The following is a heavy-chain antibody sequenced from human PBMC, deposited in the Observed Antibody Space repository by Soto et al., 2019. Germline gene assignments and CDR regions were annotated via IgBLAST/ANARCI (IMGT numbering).Heavy chain of an antibody. CDR3: ARDLARPYYDFWSGYFVGFDP. V-gene: IGHV4-59*01. J-gene: IGHJ5*02. CDR1: GGSISSYY. Sequence: SETLSLTCTVSGGSISSYYWSWIRQPPGKGLEWIGYIYYSGSTNYNPSLKSRVPISVDTSKNQFSLKLSSVTAADTAVYYCARDLARPYYDFWSGYFVGFDPWGQGTLVTVSS. D-gene: IGHD3-3*01. CDR2: IYYSGST.